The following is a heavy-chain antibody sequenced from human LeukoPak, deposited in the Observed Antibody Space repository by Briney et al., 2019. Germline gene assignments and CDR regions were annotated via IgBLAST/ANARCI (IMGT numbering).Heavy chain of an antibody. CDR2: INHSGST. D-gene: IGHD7-27*01. V-gene: IGHV4-34*01. J-gene: IGHJ4*02. Sequence: PSETLSLTXAVYGGSFSGYYWSWIRQPPGKGLEWIGEINHSGSTNYNPSLKSRVTISVDTSKNQFSLKLSSVTAADTAVYYCARGRNWGLRRSPFDYWGQRTLVTVSS. CDR1: GGSFSGYY. CDR3: ARGRNWGLRRSPFDY.